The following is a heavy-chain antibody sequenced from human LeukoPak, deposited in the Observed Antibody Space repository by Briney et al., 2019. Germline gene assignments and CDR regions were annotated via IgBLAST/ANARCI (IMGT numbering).Heavy chain of an antibody. CDR2: IKSKTDGGTT. D-gene: IGHD6-19*01. CDR3: TTGIAVAGTLEFDY. CDR1: GFTFSNAW. Sequence: PGGSLRLSCAASGFTFSNAWMSWVRQAPGKGLEWVGRIKSKTDGGTTDYAAPVKGRFTISRDDSKNTLYLQMNSLETEDTAVYYCTTGIAVAGTLEFDYWGQGTLVTVSS. J-gene: IGHJ4*02. V-gene: IGHV3-15*01.